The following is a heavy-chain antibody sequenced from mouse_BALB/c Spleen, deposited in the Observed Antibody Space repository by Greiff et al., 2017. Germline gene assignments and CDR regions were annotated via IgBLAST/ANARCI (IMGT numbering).Heavy chain of an antibody. D-gene: IGHD1-1*01. CDR3: ARGYGSRPYAMDY. CDR2: IVPANGNT. Sequence: DVQLQESGAELVKPGASVKLSCTASGFNIKDTYMHWVKQRPEQGLEWIGRIVPANGNTKYDPKFQGKATITADTSSNTAYLQLSSLTSEDTAVYYCARGYGSRPYAMDYWGQGTSVTVSS. CDR1: GFNIKDTY. J-gene: IGHJ4*01. V-gene: IGHV14-3*02.